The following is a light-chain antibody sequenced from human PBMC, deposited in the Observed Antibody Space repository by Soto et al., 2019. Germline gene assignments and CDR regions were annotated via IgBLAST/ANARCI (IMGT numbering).Light chain of an antibody. Sequence: SLLPPWLPDRGGNTWRASQCISSYLNWYQQKPGEAHKLLIYAAYSLQSGVQSRFSGSGSGTDFTLTIRRLQPEDSATYFCQQLNSSPETFGQGTRLEIK. CDR2: AAY. CDR1: QCISSY. V-gene: IGKV1-39*01. CDR3: QQLNSSPET. J-gene: IGKJ5*01.